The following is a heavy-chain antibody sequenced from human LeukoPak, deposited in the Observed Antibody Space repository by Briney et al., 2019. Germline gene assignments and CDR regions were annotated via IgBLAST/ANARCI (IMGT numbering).Heavy chain of an antibody. CDR2: ISSSSSYT. V-gene: IGHV3-21*01. D-gene: IGHD3-10*01. CDR3: ARDRRGYFYYGMDV. CDR1: GFTFSSYS. Sequence: PGGSLRLSCAAPGFTFSSYSMNWVRQAPGKGLEWVSSISSSSSYTYYADLVKGRFTISRDNAKNSLYLQMNSLRAEDTAVYYCARDRRGYFYYGMDVWGKGTTVTVSS. J-gene: IGHJ6*04.